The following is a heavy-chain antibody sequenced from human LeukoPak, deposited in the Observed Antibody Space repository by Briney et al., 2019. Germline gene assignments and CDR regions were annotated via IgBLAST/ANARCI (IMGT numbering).Heavy chain of an antibody. V-gene: IGHV3-48*04. D-gene: IGHD4-17*01. CDR2: ISRSGTTI. Sequence: PGGSLRLSCAASGFTFSSSAMSWVRQAPGKGLEWVSYISRSGTTIYYADSVKGRFTISRDNAKNSLYLQMNSLRAEDTAVYYCARAPDYGDYPGYGMDVWGQGTTVTVSS. J-gene: IGHJ6*02. CDR3: ARAPDYGDYPGYGMDV. CDR1: GFTFSSSA.